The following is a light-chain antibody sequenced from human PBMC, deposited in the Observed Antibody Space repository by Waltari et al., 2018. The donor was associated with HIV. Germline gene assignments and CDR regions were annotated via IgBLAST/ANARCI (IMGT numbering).Light chain of an antibody. CDR1: RTNIGTYKL. CDR3: CSYAGSSNVV. Sequence: QSALPQSASASGSPGQSITISCTGTRTNIGTYKLLSWYQQHPGKAPKVLIYEVNKRPSGVSNRFSGSTSGSTASLTISGLQAEDEADYYCCSYAGSSNVVFGGGTKLTVL. V-gene: IGLV2-23*02. J-gene: IGLJ2*01. CDR2: EVN.